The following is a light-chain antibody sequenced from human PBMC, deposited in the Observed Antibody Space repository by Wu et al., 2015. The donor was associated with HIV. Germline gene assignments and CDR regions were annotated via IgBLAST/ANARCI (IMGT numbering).Light chain of an antibody. CDR1: QSVNNY. CDR2: DAS. CDR3: QQYGDSPLT. J-gene: IGKJ4*01. Sequence: EIVLTQSPATLSLSPGERATLSCRASQSVNNYIAWSQQKPGQAPRLLIYDASKRATGVPARFSGSGSGTDFTLTISRLEPEDFAVYYCQQYGDSPLTFGGGTKVE. V-gene: IGKV3-11*01.